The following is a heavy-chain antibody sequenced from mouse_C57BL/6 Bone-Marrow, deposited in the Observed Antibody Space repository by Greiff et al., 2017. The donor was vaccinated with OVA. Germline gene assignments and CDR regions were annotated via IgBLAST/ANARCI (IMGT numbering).Heavy chain of an antibody. Sequence: QVQLKESGPELVKPGASVKISCKASGYAFSSSWMNWVKQRPGKGLEWIGRIYPGDGDTNYNGKFKGKATLTADKSSSTAYMQLSSLTSEDSAVYFCAGLYDYPYWGQGTTLTVSS. CDR2: IYPGDGDT. CDR1: GYAFSSSW. J-gene: IGHJ2*01. CDR3: AGLYDYPY. V-gene: IGHV1-82*01. D-gene: IGHD2-4*01.